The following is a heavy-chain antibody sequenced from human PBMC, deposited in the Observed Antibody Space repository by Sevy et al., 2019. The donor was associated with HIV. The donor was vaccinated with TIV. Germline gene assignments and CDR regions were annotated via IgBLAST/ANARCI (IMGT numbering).Heavy chain of an antibody. D-gene: IGHD3-10*01. Sequence: EGSLRLSCAASGFIFSTSPMHWVHQAPGKELECVAILTYDDSDENYADSVKGRFTISRDNSKNTLYLQMNSLRTEDTAVYYCAKDDLGSIDYWGQGTLVTVSS. J-gene: IGHJ4*02. CDR1: GFIFSTSP. CDR3: AKDDLGSIDY. V-gene: IGHV3-30-3*02. CDR2: LTYDDSDE.